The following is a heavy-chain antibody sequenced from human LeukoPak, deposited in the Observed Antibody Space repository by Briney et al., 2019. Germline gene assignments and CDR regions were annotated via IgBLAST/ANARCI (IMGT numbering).Heavy chain of an antibody. CDR1: GGSFSGYY. J-gene: IGHJ5*02. V-gene: IGHV4-34*01. CDR2: INHSGST. Sequence: SETLSLTCAVYGGSFSGYYWSWIRQPPGKGLEWIGEINHSGSTNYNPSLKSRVTISVDTSKNQFSLKLSSVTAADTAVYYCARDRVLLWFGELLYNWFDPWGQGTLVTVSS. D-gene: IGHD3-10*01. CDR3: ARDRVLLWFGELLYNWFDP.